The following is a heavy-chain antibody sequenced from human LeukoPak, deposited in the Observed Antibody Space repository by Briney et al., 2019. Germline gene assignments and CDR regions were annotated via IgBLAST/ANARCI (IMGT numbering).Heavy chain of an antibody. Sequence: GGSLRLSCAASGFTFSSYGMHWVRQAPGKGLEWVAVISYDGSNRYYADSVKGRFTISRDNAKNSLYLQMNSLRAEDTALYYCAKDVRGTYYYDSSGSDAFDIWGQGTMVTVSS. V-gene: IGHV3-30*18. CDR3: AKDVRGTYYYDSSGSDAFDI. D-gene: IGHD3-22*01. CDR2: ISYDGSNR. CDR1: GFTFSSYG. J-gene: IGHJ3*02.